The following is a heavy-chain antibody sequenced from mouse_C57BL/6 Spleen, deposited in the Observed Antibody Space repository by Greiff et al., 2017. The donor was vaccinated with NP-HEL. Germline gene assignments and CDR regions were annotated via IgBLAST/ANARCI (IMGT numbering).Heavy chain of an antibody. CDR2: ISNGGGST. CDR3: ARRDYAMGY. V-gene: IGHV5-12*01. CDR1: GFTFSDYY. J-gene: IGHJ4*01. Sequence: EVKLVESGGGLVQPGGSLKLSCAASGFTFSDYYMYWVRQTPEKRLEWVAYISNGGGSTYYPDTVKGRFTISRDKAKNTLYLQMSRLKSEDTAIYYCARRDYAMGYWGQGTSVTVSS.